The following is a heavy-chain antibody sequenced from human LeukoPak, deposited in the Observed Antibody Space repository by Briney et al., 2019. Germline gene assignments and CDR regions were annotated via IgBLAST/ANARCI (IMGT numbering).Heavy chain of an antibody. CDR2: ISVGGTTR. CDR1: GFTFSSSS. CDR3: ARSRTGYFDL. J-gene: IGHJ2*01. Sequence: GGSLRLSYAASGFTFSSSSMKGVRQAPGKGLEGVSYISVGGTTRYYADFVEGRFTISRDNAKNSLYLQMNSLRDEDTAMYYCARSRTGYFDLWGRGTMVTVSS. V-gene: IGHV3-48*02.